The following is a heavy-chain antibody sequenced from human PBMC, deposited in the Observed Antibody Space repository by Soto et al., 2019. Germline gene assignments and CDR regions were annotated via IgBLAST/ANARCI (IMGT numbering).Heavy chain of an antibody. V-gene: IGHV3-30-3*01. Sequence: QVQLVESGGGVVQPGRSLRLSCAASGFTFSSYAMHWVRQAPGKGLEWVAVLSYDGSNKYYADSVKGRFTISRDNSKNTLYLQMNSLRAEDTAVYYCATPADRYCSGGSCYSDYFDYWGQGTLVTVSS. CDR3: ATPADRYCSGGSCYSDYFDY. CDR1: GFTFSSYA. J-gene: IGHJ4*02. CDR2: LSYDGSNK. D-gene: IGHD2-15*01.